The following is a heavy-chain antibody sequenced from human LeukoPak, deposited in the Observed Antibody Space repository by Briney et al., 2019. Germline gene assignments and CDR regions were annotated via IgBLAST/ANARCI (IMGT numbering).Heavy chain of an antibody. CDR3: ARTGYCSGGSCYSADY. CDR2: IYPGDSDT. Sequence: GESLKISCKGSGYSFTNYWIGWVRQMPGKGLEWMGIIYPGDSDTRYSPSFQGQVTISADKSISTAYLQWSSLKASDTAMYYCARTGYCSGGSCYSADYWGQGTLVTVSS. V-gene: IGHV5-51*01. CDR1: GYSFTNYW. J-gene: IGHJ4*02. D-gene: IGHD2-15*01.